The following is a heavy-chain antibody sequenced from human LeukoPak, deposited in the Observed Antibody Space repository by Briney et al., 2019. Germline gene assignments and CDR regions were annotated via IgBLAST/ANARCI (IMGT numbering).Heavy chain of an antibody. CDR1: GFTFSSYA. J-gene: IGHJ4*02. D-gene: IGHD4-17*01. CDR3: AKDRSRTVTTPPH. CDR2: ISGSGGST. V-gene: IGHV3-23*01. Sequence: GGSLRLSCAAPGFTFSSYAMSWVRQAPGKGLEWVSAISGSGGSTYYADSVKGRFTISRDNSKNTLYLQMNSLRAEDTVVYYCAKDRSRTVTTPPHWGQGTLVTVSS.